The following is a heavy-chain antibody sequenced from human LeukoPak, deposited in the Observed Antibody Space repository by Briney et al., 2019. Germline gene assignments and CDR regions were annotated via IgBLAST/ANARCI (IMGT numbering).Heavy chain of an antibody. J-gene: IGHJ4*02. Sequence: SETLSLTCTVSGGSISSSSYYWGWIRQPPGKGLEWIGSIYYSGSTYYNPSLKSRVTISVDTSKNQFSLKLSSVTAADTAVYYCARGSLFRGDPRHYFDYWGQGTLVTVSS. CDR2: IYYSGST. CDR3: ARGSLFRGDPRHYFDY. D-gene: IGHD2-21*01. CDR1: GGSISSSSYY. V-gene: IGHV4-39*01.